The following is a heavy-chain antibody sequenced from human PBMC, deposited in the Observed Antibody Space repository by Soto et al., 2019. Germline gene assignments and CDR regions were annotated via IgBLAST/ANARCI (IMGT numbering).Heavy chain of an antibody. CDR1: GGSVSSGSCY. D-gene: IGHD6-19*01. CDR3: ARGSGWLPPFDY. Sequence: KPSETLSLTCTVSGGSVSSGSCYWSWIRQPPGKGLEWIGYIYYSGSTNYNPSLKSRVTISVDTSKNQFSLKLSSVTAADTAVYYCARGSGWLPPFDYWGQGTLVTVSS. J-gene: IGHJ4*02. CDR2: IYYSGST. V-gene: IGHV4-61*01.